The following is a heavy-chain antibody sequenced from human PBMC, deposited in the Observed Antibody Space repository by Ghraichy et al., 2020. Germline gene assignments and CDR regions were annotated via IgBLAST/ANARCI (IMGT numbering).Heavy chain of an antibody. J-gene: IGHJ5*02. Sequence: ESLNISCAVYGGSFSGYYWSWIRQPPGKGLEWIGEINHSGSTNYNPSLKSRVTISVDTSKNQFSLKLSSVTAADTAVYYCARGKDPVLRFRSGYWFDPWGQGTLVTVSS. CDR2: INHSGST. V-gene: IGHV4-34*01. D-gene: IGHD3-3*01. CDR1: GGSFSGYY. CDR3: ARGKDPVLRFRSGYWFDP.